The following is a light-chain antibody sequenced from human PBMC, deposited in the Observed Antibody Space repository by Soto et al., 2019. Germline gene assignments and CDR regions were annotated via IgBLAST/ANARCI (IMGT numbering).Light chain of an antibody. CDR1: QTISSW. V-gene: IGKV1-5*03. Sequence: EIQMTKSPSTLSGSVGDRVTITCLASQTISSWLAWYQQKPGKAPKLLIYKASTLKSGVPSRFSGSGSGTEFTLTISSLQPDDFATYYCQHYNSYSEAFGQGTKVDI. J-gene: IGKJ1*01. CDR2: KAS. CDR3: QHYNSYSEA.